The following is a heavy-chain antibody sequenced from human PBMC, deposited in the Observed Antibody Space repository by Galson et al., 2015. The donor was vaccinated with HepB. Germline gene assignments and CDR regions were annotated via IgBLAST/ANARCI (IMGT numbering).Heavy chain of an antibody. CDR2: IIPIFGTA. CDR3: ATTYDSSGYKMDY. D-gene: IGHD3-22*01. V-gene: IGHV1-69*01. CDR1: GGNFSSYT. J-gene: IGHJ4*02. Sequence: SVKVSCKDSGGNFSSYTISWVQQAPGQGLEWMGGIIPIFGTANYAQKFQGRVTITADESTSTAYMELSSLRSEDTAVYYCATTYDSSGYKMDYWGQGTLVTVSS.